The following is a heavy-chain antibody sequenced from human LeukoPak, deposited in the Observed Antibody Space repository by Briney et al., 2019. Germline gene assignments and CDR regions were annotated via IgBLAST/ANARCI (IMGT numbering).Heavy chain of an antibody. D-gene: IGHD2-2*01. J-gene: IGHJ5*02. V-gene: IGHV1-18*01. Sequence: ASVKVSCKASGYTFTSYGISWVRQAPGQGLEWMGWISAYNGNTNYAQKFQGRVTMTRDTSISTAYMELSRLTSDDTAVYYCAREAYQLLTNWFDPWGQGTLVTVSS. CDR2: ISAYNGNT. CDR1: GYTFTSYG. CDR3: AREAYQLLTNWFDP.